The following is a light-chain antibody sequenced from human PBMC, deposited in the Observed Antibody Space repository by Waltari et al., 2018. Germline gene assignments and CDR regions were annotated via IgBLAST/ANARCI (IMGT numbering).Light chain of an antibody. J-gene: IGLJ2*01. CDR1: SSDVGRYNY. Sequence: QSALTQPASVSGSPGQSITIPCTGTSSDVGRYNYVAWYQKHPGKAPKLMIYDVSYRPSGVSDRFSGSKSGNTASLTISGLQAEDEADYYCSSHSNSGSYVVFGGGTKLTVL. CDR3: SSHSNSGSYVV. V-gene: IGLV2-14*03. CDR2: DVS.